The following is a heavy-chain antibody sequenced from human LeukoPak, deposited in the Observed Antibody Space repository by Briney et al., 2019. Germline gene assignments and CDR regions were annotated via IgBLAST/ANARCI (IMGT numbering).Heavy chain of an antibody. CDR1: GFAFSSYA. V-gene: IGHV3-23*01. D-gene: IGHD3-10*01. CDR2: ISSGGGRT. Sequence: PGGSLRRSRAASGFAFSSYAIRWVRQAPGKGLEWVSSISSGGGRTYYADSVKGRFTISRDNSKNTLYLQMDSLRAEDTAVYYCAKAPNYYGSGSYYNNWFDPWGQGTLVTVSS. J-gene: IGHJ5*02. CDR3: AKAPNYYGSGSYYNNWFDP.